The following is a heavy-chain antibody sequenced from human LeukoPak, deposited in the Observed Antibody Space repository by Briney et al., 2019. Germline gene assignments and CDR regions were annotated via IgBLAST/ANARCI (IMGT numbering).Heavy chain of an antibody. V-gene: IGHV3-23*01. J-gene: IGHJ4*02. Sequence: GGSLRLSCAASGFNFRSYAMSWVRQAPGKGLEWVSTVTGGAVATYYADSVRGWHTISRDNSKNTLYLQMNSLRAEDTAVYYCARDSPLKGYNSGWATNSFDFWGQGTLVTVSS. CDR1: GFNFRSYA. CDR2: VTGGAVAT. CDR3: ARDSPLKGYNSGWATNSFDF. D-gene: IGHD6-19*01.